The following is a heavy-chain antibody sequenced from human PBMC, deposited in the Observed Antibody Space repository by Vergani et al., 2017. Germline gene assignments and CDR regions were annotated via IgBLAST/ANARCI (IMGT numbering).Heavy chain of an antibody. CDR3: ARARYVGATRLFLDY. CDR2: IRSDESRR. V-gene: IGHV3-30*02. CDR1: GFTFNSYG. D-gene: IGHD1-26*01. Sequence: QVQLVESGGGVVQPGGSLRLSCAASGFTFNSYGMHWVRQAPGKGLEWVASIRSDESRRYYGDSMEGPFTISRDNSKNTLYLQINSLRAEDTAFYYCARARYVGATRLFLDYWGQGTLVTVSS. J-gene: IGHJ4*02.